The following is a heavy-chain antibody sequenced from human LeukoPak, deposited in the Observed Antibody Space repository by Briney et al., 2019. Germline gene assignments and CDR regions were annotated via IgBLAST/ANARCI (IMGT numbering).Heavy chain of an antibody. D-gene: IGHD3-3*01. Sequence: GGSLRLSCATSGFAFNTYSMNWVRQAPGKGLEWVSSIISSNGNVYYADSVKGRFLISRDNAENSLYLQMNTLRAEDTAIYYCARGRRFFGRSGFDYWGQGTLVTVSS. CDR2: IISSNGNV. V-gene: IGHV3-21*01. CDR1: GFAFNTYS. CDR3: ARGRRFFGRSGFDY. J-gene: IGHJ4*02.